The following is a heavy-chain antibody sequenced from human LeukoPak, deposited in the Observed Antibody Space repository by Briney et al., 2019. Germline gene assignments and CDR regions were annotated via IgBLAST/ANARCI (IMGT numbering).Heavy chain of an antibody. CDR1: GGSISNYY. Sequence: SETLSLTCTVSGGSISNYYWSWIRQPPGKGLEWIGYLYYSGSANYNPSLKSRVTISLDTSKNQFSLKLSSVTAADTAVYYCARVRYCSTNRCYDREFDNWGQGTLVTVSS. CDR2: LYYSGSA. J-gene: IGHJ4*02. V-gene: IGHV4-59*01. D-gene: IGHD2-2*01. CDR3: ARVRYCSTNRCYDREFDN.